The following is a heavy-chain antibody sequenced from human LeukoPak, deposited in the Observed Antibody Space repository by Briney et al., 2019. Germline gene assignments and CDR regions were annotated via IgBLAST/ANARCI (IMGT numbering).Heavy chain of an antibody. CDR2: IHYSGST. CDR3: ARPYSSSWHDTFDI. CDR1: GGSISGYY. Sequence: SETLSLTCTVSGGSISGYYWRWIRQPPGKGLEWIGYIHYSGSTNYNPSLKSRVTLSVDTSKNQFSLKLSSVTAADTAVYYCARPYSSSWHDTFDIGRRGTMVTVSS. V-gene: IGHV4-59*08. J-gene: IGHJ3*02. D-gene: IGHD6-13*01.